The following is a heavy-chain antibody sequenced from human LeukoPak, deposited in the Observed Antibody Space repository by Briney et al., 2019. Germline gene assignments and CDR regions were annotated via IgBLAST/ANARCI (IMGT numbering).Heavy chain of an antibody. D-gene: IGHD2-21*02. Sequence: GGSLRLSCAASGFTFSSCWMNWVRQAPGKGLEWVSSISSSSSYIYYADSVKGRFTISRDNAKNSLYLQMNSLRAEDTAVYYCARAGVVVVTATNDYWGQGTLVTVSS. V-gene: IGHV3-21*01. CDR2: ISSSSSYI. CDR1: GFTFSSCW. J-gene: IGHJ4*02. CDR3: ARAGVVVVTATNDY.